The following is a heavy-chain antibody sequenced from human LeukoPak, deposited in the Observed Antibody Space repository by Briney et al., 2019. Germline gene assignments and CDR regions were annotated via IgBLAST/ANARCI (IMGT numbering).Heavy chain of an antibody. Sequence: GGSLRLSCAASGFTFSGYEMNWVRQAPGKGLEWISYICGRGKTIYYADSVKGRFTISRDNAENLLYLQMNSLRAEDTAVYYCARDSLYATNWYDPWGQGTLVTVSS. J-gene: IGHJ5*02. V-gene: IGHV3-48*03. D-gene: IGHD2-8*01. CDR3: ARDSLYATNWYDP. CDR2: ICGRGKTI. CDR1: GFTFSGYE.